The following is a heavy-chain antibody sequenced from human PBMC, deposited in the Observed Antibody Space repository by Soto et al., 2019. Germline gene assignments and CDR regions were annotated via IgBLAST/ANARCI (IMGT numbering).Heavy chain of an antibody. D-gene: IGHD5-12*01. CDR1: GFSFSSYA. Sequence: DVQLLESGGGLVQPGGALRLSCAASGFSFSSYAMVGVLQAPGKGLEWVAFISARGGSSSFADSVKGRFNLSRDNSKNLFSLEMSSLSAENTAISFGAKGSIGYSASVDNWGQGTLVVV. J-gene: IGHJ4*02. V-gene: IGHV3-23*01. CDR3: AKGSIGYSASVDN. CDR2: ISARGGSS.